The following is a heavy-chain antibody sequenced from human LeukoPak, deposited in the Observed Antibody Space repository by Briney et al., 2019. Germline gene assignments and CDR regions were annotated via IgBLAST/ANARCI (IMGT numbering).Heavy chain of an antibody. J-gene: IGHJ6*02. CDR3: TRDLMDYDVSTGLHHYYMDI. V-gene: IGHV3-74*01. D-gene: IGHD3-9*01. CDR2: INGDGRNI. Sequence: GGSLRLSCVASGFTFSSYWMHWVRQDPRKGLVWVSRINGDGRNINYADSVRGRFTISRDNAKNTLYLQMNTLRVEDTAVYYCTRDLMDYDVSTGLHHYYMDIWGQGTTVTISS. CDR1: GFTFSSYW.